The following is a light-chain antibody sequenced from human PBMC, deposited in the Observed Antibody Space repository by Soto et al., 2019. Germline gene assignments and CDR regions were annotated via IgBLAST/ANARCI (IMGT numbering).Light chain of an antibody. CDR1: NSDVGAYTL. CDR3: FSYTASDMWV. V-gene: IGLV2-11*01. J-gene: IGLJ3*02. CDR2: AVT. Sequence: QSALTQPRSVSGSPGQSVTISCTGTNSDVGAYTLVSWYQQLPGKAPKLIISAVTYRPSGVPDRFSGSKSGNTASLTISRLQTEDEADYYCFSYTASDMWVFGGGTKVTVL.